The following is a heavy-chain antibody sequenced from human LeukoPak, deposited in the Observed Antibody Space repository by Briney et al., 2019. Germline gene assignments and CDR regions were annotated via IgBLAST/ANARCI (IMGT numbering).Heavy chain of an antibody. CDR1: GYTFTGYY. CDR2: INPNSGGT. D-gene: IGHD3-9*01. J-gene: IGHJ6*02. V-gene: IGHV1-2*02. CDR3: ARGSGYFDWLSPYYYYGMDV. Sequence: ASVKVSCKASGYTFTGYYMHWVRQAPGQGLEWMGGINPNSGGTNYAQKFQGRVTMTRDTSISTAYMELSRLRSDDTAVYYCARGSGYFDWLSPYYYYGMDVWGQGTTVTVSS.